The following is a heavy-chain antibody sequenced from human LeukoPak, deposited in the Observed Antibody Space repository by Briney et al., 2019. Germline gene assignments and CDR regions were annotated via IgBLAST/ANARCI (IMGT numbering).Heavy chain of an antibody. Sequence: PSQTLSLTCTVSGGSISSGSYYWSWIRQPGGKGLEWIVRIYTSGSTNYNPSLKSRFTMSVDTSKNPFSLKLSSVTAADTAVYYCARAQRGSGTYDYYYYYMDVWGKGTTVTISS. D-gene: IGHD3-10*01. CDR1: GGSISSGSYY. CDR3: ARAQRGSGTYDYYYYYMDV. CDR2: IYTSGST. V-gene: IGHV4-61*02. J-gene: IGHJ6*03.